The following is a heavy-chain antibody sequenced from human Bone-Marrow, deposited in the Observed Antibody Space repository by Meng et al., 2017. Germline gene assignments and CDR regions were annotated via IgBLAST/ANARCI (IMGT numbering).Heavy chain of an antibody. D-gene: IGHD1-1*01. CDR1: GFTFSSYS. CDR3: ASASQLDPVDDY. J-gene: IGHJ4*02. CDR2: ISSSSSYI. Sequence: GGSLRLSCAASGFTFSSYSMNWVRQAPGKGLKWVSSISSSSSYIYYADSVKGRFTISRDNAKNSLYLQMNSLRAEDTAVYYCASASQLDPVDDYWGQGTLVTVSS. V-gene: IGHV3-21*01.